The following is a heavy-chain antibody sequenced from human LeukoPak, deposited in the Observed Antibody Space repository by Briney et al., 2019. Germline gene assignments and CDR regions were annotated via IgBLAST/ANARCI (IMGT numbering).Heavy chain of an antibody. V-gene: IGHV3-21*06. CDR1: GFTFSNYN. D-gene: IGHD3-10*01. CDR3: ARALWSGPVYYGMDV. CDR2: ISSTSSYI. Sequence: GGSLKLSCAASGFTFSNYNFYWVRQAPGKGLEWVSSISSTSSYIYYADSVKGRFTISRDNAKNSLYLQMNSLRAEDTAVYYCARALWSGPVYYGMDVWGQGTTVTVSS. J-gene: IGHJ6*02.